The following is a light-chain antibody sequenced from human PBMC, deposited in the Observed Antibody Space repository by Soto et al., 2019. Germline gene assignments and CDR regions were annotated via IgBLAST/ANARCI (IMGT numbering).Light chain of an antibody. Sequence: DIELTQSPGTLSLSPGERATLSCRASQTVRDGYLAWYQQKPGQAPRLFIYGASARATGIPDRFSGSGSGTDFTLTISGLEPEDFAVYYCQQYCVSMFTFGQGAKLEIK. V-gene: IGKV3-20*01. CDR2: GAS. J-gene: IGKJ2*01. CDR1: QTVRDGY. CDR3: QQYCVSMFT.